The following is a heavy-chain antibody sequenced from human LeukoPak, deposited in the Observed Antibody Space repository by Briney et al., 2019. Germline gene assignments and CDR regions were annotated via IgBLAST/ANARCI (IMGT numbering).Heavy chain of an antibody. CDR2: IYYSGST. CDR3: ARLPEYSSSLIDY. D-gene: IGHD6-6*01. J-gene: IGHJ4*02. V-gene: IGHV4-39*01. CDR1: GGSISSSSYY. Sequence: PSETLSLTCTVSGGSISSSSYYWGWIRQPPGKGLEWIGSIYYSGSTYYNPSLKSRVTISVGTSKNQFSLKLSSVTAADTAVYYCARLPEYSSSLIDYWGQGTLVTVSS.